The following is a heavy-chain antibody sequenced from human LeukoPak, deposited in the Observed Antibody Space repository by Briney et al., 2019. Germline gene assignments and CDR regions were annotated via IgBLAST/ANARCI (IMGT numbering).Heavy chain of an antibody. Sequence: GGSLRLSCAASGFTFSSYAMHWVRQAPGKGLEYVSAISSNGGSTYYANSVKGRFTISRDNSKNTPYLQMGSLRAEDMAVYYCAREDTGGMYYYYGMDVWGQGTTVTVSS. CDR1: GFTFSSYA. V-gene: IGHV3-64*01. J-gene: IGHJ6*02. CDR3: AREDTGGMYYYYGMDV. CDR2: ISSNGGST. D-gene: IGHD5-18*01.